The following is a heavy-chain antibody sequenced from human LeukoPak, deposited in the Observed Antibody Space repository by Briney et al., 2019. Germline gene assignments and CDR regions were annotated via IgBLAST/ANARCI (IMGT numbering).Heavy chain of an antibody. J-gene: IGHJ4*02. CDR1: GFTFSSYG. Sequence: XASLXLSCAASGFTFSSYGMHWVRQAPGKGLEWLAIISYDGTNKYYADSVKGRFTISRDNSKNTLYLQMNSRRVEDTAVFYCAKSWGVEYTDGSFIGVDYWGQGTLVTVSS. CDR3: AKSWGVEYTDGSFIGVDY. V-gene: IGHV3-30*18. CDR2: ISYDGTNK. D-gene: IGHD2-8*01.